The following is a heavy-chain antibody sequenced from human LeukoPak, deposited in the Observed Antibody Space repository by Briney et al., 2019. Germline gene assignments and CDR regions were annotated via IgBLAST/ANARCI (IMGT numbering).Heavy chain of an antibody. J-gene: IGHJ4*02. CDR1: GFTFSSYS. CDR2: ISSSSSTI. D-gene: IGHD3-3*01. V-gene: IGHV3-48*01. CDR3: ARAGVVIDLDY. Sequence: GGSLRLSCAASGFTFSSYSMNWVRQAPGKGLEWVSYISSSSSTIYYADSVKGRFTISRDNAKNSLYLQMNSLRAEDTAVYYCARAGVVIDLDYWGQGTLVTVSS.